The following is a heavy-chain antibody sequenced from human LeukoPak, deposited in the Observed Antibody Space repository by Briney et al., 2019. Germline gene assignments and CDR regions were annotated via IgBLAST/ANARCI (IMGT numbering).Heavy chain of an antibody. V-gene: IGHV5-51*01. D-gene: IGHD2-2*02. J-gene: IGHJ1*01. Sequence: GESLKISCKGSGYSFTSYWIGWVRQMPGKGLEWMGIIYPGDSDTRYSPSFQGQVNISADKSISTAYLQWSSLKASDTAMYYCASTYCSSTSCYIGKRSAEYFQHWGQGTLVTVSS. CDR3: ASTYCSSTSCYIGKRSAEYFQH. CDR2: IYPGDSDT. CDR1: GYSFTSYW.